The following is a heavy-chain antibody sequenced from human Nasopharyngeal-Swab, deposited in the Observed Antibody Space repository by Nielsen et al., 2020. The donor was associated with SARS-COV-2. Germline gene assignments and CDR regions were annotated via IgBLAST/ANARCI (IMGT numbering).Heavy chain of an antibody. CDR1: GASFSGYY. V-gene: IGHV4-34*01. Sequence: SETLSLTCAVYGASFSGYYWSWIRQPPGKGLEWIGEITHSGSTNYNPSLKSRVTISVDTSKNQFSLKLSSVTAADTAVYYCAREFVTMVRGVISHYYYYGMDVWGQGTTVTVSS. CDR2: ITHSGST. D-gene: IGHD3-10*01. J-gene: IGHJ6*02. CDR3: AREFVTMVRGVISHYYYYGMDV.